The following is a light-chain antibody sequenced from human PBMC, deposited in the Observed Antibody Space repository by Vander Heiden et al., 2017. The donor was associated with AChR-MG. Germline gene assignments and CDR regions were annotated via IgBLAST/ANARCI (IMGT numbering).Light chain of an antibody. J-gene: IGKJ2*01. V-gene: IGKV3-20*01. CDR2: AAS. CDR1: QSVSSTY. CDR3: QHEGSSPFT. Sequence: ELVLSQSPGTLSLSPGERATLSCRASQSVSSTYLGWFQQKPDQTPRLLIYAASSRATSIPDRCRGSGSGTDFTLTISRLEPEDFAVYYYQHEGSSPFTFGQGTKLEIK.